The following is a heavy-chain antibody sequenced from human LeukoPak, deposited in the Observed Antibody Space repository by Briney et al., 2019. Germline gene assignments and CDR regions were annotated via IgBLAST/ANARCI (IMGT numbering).Heavy chain of an antibody. CDR3: ASIHQLRGTDAFDI. D-gene: IGHD1-1*01. V-gene: IGHV4-34*01. Sequence: SETLSLTCAVYGGSFGNYYWSWIRQPPGRGLEWIGEINHSGSTKYNPSLKSRVTISVDTSKNQFSLKLSSVTAADTAVHSCASIHQLRGTDAFDIWGQGAMVTVSS. CDR1: GGSFGNYY. J-gene: IGHJ3*02. CDR2: INHSGST.